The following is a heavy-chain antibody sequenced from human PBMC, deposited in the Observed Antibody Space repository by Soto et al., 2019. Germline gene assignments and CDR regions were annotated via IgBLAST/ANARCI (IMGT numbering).Heavy chain of an antibody. CDR1: GYTFTSYA. CDR3: AINYGTLIGANYFDY. Sequence: ASVKVSCKASGYTFTSYAMHWVRQAPGQRLEWMGWINAGNGNTKYSQKFQGRVTITRDTSASTAYMELNSLRAEDTAVYYCAINYGTLIGANYFDYWGQGALVTVSS. CDR2: INAGNGNT. V-gene: IGHV1-3*01. J-gene: IGHJ4*02. D-gene: IGHD3-16*01.